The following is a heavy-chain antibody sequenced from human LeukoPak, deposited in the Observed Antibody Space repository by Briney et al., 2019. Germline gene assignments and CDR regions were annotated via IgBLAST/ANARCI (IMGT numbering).Heavy chain of an antibody. J-gene: IGHJ4*02. D-gene: IGHD5-12*01. CDR1: TFNNYA. V-gene: IGHV3-23*01. CDR3: AKDRVVATIPYYFDC. CDR2: VSAGGAT. Sequence: GGSLRLSCTFTFNNYAMNWVRQAPGKGLEWVSAVSAGGATYYADSVKGRFTISRDNTKNTLYLQMNSLRAEDTAVYYCAKDRVVATIPYYFDCWGQGTLVTVSS.